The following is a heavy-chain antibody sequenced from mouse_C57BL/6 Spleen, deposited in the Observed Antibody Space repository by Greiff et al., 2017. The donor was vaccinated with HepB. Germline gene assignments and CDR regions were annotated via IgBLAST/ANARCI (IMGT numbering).Heavy chain of an antibody. V-gene: IGHV5-17*01. J-gene: IGHJ1*03. Sequence: DVKLVESGGGLVKPGGSLKLSCAASGFTFSDYGMHWVRQAPEKGLEWVAYISSGSSTIYYADTVKGRFTISRDNAKNTLFLQMTSLRSEDTAMYDCAIYGYDEGWYFDVWGTGTTVTVSS. D-gene: IGHD2-2*01. CDR1: GFTFSDYG. CDR3: AIYGYDEGWYFDV. CDR2: ISSGSSTI.